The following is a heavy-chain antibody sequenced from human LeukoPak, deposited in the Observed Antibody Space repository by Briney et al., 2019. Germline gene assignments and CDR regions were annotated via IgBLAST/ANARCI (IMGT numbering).Heavy chain of an antibody. D-gene: IGHD1-26*01. CDR2: IYYSGST. J-gene: IGHJ4*02. V-gene: IGHV4-39*01. Sequence: NPPETLSLTCTVSGGSISNSNYYWGWIRQPPGKGLEWIVSIYYSGSTYYNPSLKSRVTISVDTSKNQFSLKLSSVTAADTAVYFCARLAIVGATTGNLDYWGQGTLVAVSS. CDR1: GGSISNSNYY. CDR3: ARLAIVGATTGNLDY.